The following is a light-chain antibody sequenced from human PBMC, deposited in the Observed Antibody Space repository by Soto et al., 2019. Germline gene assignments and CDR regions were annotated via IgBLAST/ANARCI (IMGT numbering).Light chain of an antibody. CDR2: KAT. CDR3: QQYNNYWGLT. J-gene: IGKJ4*01. CDR1: QSMSYW. V-gene: IGKV1-5*03. Sequence: DIQMTQSPSTLSASVGDRVTITCRASQSMSYWLAWYQQKPGKAAKLLIYKATNLEAGVPSRFSGSGSGTEFTLTISSLQPDDFATYYCQQYNNYWGLTFGGGTRVEIK.